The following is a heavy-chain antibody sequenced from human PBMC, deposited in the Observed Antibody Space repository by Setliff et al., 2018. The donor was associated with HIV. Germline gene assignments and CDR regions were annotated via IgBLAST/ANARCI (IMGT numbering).Heavy chain of an antibody. V-gene: IGHV4-59*02. CDR3: AKTGSQVGPDAFDI. D-gene: IGHD3-10*01. CDR1: GGSVSGYF. Sequence: SETLSLTCSVSGGSVSGYFWSWIRKPPGKGLEWIGYIYYSGSTNYNPSLKKRVTISVETTKNHFSLRLSSVTAADTAVYYCAKTGSQVGPDAFDIWGQGTMVTVSS. CDR2: IYYSGST. J-gene: IGHJ3*02.